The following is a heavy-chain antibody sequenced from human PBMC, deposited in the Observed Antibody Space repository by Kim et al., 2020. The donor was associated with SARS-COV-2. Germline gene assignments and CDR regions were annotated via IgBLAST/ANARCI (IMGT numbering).Heavy chain of an antibody. V-gene: IGHV5-10-1*01. Sequence: PSFQGHVTISADTSIRTAYLQWSSLRASDTAIYYCARGYDFWSGGNWFDPWGQGTLVTVSS. CDR3: ARGYDFWSGGNWFDP. D-gene: IGHD3-3*01. J-gene: IGHJ5*02.